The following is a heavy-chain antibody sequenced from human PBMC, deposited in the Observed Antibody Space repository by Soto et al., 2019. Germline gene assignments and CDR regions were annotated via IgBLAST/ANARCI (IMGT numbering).Heavy chain of an antibody. CDR2: ISYDGSNK. CDR1: GFTFSSYG. CDR3: AKLPPHIAAA. D-gene: IGHD6-13*01. J-gene: IGHJ5*02. Sequence: GGSLRLSCAASGFTFSSYGMHWVRQAPGKGLEWVAVISYDGSNKYYADSVKGRFTISRDNSKNTLYLQMNSLRAEDTAVYYWAKLPPHIAAAWGQGTLVTVSS. V-gene: IGHV3-30*18.